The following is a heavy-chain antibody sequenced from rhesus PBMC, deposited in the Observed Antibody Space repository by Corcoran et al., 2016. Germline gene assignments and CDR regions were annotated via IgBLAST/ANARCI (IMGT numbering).Heavy chain of an antibody. Sequence: QLQLQESGPGLVKPSETRSVTCAVSGGSISSRYWSWIRQAPGKGREWSGDIYGSGSSTNSNPSLKSRVTLSVDPSKNQLSLKLSSVTTADTAVYYCATRLDSGSWRLFDVWGQGVLVTVSS. J-gene: IGHJ5-1*01. CDR3: ATRLDSGSWRLFDV. CDR1: GGSISSRY. CDR2: IYGSGSST. D-gene: IGHD6-25*01. V-gene: IGHV4-169*01.